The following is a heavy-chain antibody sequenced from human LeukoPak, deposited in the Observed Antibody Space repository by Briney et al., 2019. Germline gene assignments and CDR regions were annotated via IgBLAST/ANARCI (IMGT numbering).Heavy chain of an antibody. CDR1: GYTFTNYY. V-gene: IGHV1-46*01. Sequence: ASVKVSCKASGYTFTNYYMYWVRQAPGHGLEWMGMINPDGGNTRYPQRFQGRVTMTRDTSTTTAYMELRSLRSDDTAVYYCARVRLDNTMNFDYWGQGTLVTVSS. D-gene: IGHD3-22*01. CDR3: ARVRLDNTMNFDY. CDR2: INPDGGNT. J-gene: IGHJ4*02.